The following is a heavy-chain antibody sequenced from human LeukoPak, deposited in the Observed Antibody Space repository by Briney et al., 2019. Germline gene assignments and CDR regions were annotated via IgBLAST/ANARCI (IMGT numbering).Heavy chain of an antibody. V-gene: IGHV3-30*03. CDR3: ARAPGEQLVSYYYYGMDV. J-gene: IGHJ6*02. Sequence: GGSLRLSCAASGFTFSSYGMHWVRQAPGKGLEWVAVISYDGSNKYYADSVKGRFTISRDNSKNTLYLQMNSLRAEDTAVYYCARAPGEQLVSYYYYGMDVWGQGTTVTVSS. CDR1: GFTFSSYG. CDR2: ISYDGSNK. D-gene: IGHD6-6*01.